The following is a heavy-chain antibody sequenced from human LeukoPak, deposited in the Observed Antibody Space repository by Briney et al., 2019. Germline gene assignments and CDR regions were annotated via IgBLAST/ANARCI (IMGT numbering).Heavy chain of an antibody. CDR2: ISYDGSNK. D-gene: IGHD1-1*01. J-gene: IGHJ4*02. Sequence: GGSLRLSCAASGFTFSSYGMHWVRQAPGKGLEWVAVISYDGSNKYYADSMKGRFTISRDNSKNTLYLQMNSLRAEDTAVYYCANLEDHNSGYFDYWGQGTLVTVSS. CDR3: ANLEDHNSGYFDY. V-gene: IGHV3-30*18. CDR1: GFTFSSYG.